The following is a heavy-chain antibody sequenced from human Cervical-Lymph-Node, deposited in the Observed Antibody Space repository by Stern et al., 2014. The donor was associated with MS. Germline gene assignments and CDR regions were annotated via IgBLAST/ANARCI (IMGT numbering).Heavy chain of an antibody. J-gene: IGHJ4*02. Sequence: VQLVESGPGLVKPSETLSLTCAVSGDSISSYTHYWAWIRQPPGKGLEWIGIVYYSGATSYTQSRKSLVTISVDPSKTPSSLGLNFVTAADTAVYYCAKHACTGAACPFDLWGQGTLVTVSS. CDR2: VYYSGAT. V-gene: IGHV4-39*01. CDR1: GDSISSYTHY. D-gene: IGHD2-8*02. CDR3: AKHACTGAACPFDL.